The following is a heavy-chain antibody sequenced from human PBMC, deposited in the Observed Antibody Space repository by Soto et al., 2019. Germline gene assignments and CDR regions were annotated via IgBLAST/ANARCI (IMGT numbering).Heavy chain of an antibody. CDR1: GYTFTSYA. J-gene: IGHJ6*02. Sequence: ASVKVSCKASGYTFTSYAMHRVRQAPGQRLEWMGWINAGNGNTKYSQKFQGRVTITRDTSASTAYMELSSLRSEDTAVYYCARGLEPYYYYYGMDVWGQGTTVTVSS. V-gene: IGHV1-3*01. CDR3: ARGLEPYYYYYGMDV. D-gene: IGHD1-1*01. CDR2: INAGNGNT.